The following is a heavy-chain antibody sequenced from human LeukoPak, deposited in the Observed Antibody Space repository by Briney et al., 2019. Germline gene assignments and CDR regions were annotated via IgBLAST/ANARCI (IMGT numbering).Heavy chain of an antibody. CDR2: IYTSGST. CDR3: ARGDGYNYGYAFDI. D-gene: IGHD5-24*01. V-gene: IGHV4-61*02. CDR1: GGSISSGSYY. Sequence: SQTLSLTCTVSGGSISSGSYYWSWTRQPAGKGLEWIGRIYTSGSTNYNPSLKSRVTISVDTSKNQFSLKLSSVTAADTAVYYCARGDGYNYGYAFDIWGQGTMVTVSS. J-gene: IGHJ3*02.